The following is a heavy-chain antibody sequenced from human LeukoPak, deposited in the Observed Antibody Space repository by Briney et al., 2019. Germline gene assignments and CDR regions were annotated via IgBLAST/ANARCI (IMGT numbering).Heavy chain of an antibody. CDR2: IYYSGST. CDR3: ARGSCYYRRHFDY. Sequence: PSETLSLPCTVSGGSLSSYYWSWIRQPPGKGLDWIGYIYYSGSTNYNPSLMSRVTISVDTSKNQFSLKLSSVTAADTAVYYCARGSCYYRRHFDYWGQGTLVTVSS. J-gene: IGHJ4*02. V-gene: IGHV4-59*01. D-gene: IGHD3-3*01. CDR1: GGSLSSYY.